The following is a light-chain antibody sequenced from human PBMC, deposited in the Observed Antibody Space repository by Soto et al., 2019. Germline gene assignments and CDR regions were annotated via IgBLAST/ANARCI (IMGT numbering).Light chain of an antibody. J-gene: IGKJ4*01. Sequence: EIVMTQSPATLSVSPGERATLSCTASQSVSDNLAWYQQKPGQAPRLLIYGASTRATGIPARFTGSGSGTEFTLTISSLQSEDFAVYFCQQYKNWPLTFGVGTKVEIK. V-gene: IGKV3-15*01. CDR3: QQYKNWPLT. CDR2: GAS. CDR1: QSVSDN.